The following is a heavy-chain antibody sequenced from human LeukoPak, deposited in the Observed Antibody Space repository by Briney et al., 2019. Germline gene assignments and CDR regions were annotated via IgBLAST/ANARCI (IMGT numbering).Heavy chain of an antibody. D-gene: IGHD2-2*01. CDR2: IKQDGSEE. CDR1: GFTFNTYW. J-gene: IGHJ5*02. CDR3: ARDGPWGSPTSGWFDP. V-gene: IGHV3-7*01. Sequence: GGSLRLSCAASGFTFNTYWMSWVRQAPGKGLEWVANIKQDGSEEHYVDSVKGRFTISRDNAKNSLSLQMNSLRVEDTAIYYCARDGPWGSPTSGWFDPWGQGTLVTVSS.